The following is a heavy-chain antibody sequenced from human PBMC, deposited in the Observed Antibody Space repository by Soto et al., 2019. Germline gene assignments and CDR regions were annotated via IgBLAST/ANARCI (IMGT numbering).Heavy chain of an antibody. J-gene: IGHJ5*01. Sequence: PSETLSLTCTVSGASISSGGYYWSWIRQHPGKGLEWIGYIYYSGSTHYNPSLESRVTISVDTSKSQFSLKLSSVTAADTAVYYCARDRDEYCAGDCYRWFDSWGQGSLVTVSS. CDR3: ARDRDEYCAGDCYRWFDS. V-gene: IGHV4-31*03. CDR1: GASISSGGYY. CDR2: IYYSGST. D-gene: IGHD2-21*02.